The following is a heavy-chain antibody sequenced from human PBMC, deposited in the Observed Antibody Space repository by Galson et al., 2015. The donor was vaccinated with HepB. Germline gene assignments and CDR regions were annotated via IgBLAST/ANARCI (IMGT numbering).Heavy chain of an antibody. D-gene: IGHD1-26*01. CDR2: ISYDGSNK. J-gene: IGHJ5*02. Sequence: SLRLSCAASGFTFSSYGMHWVRQAPGKGLEWVAVISYDGSNKYYADSVKGRFTISRDNSKNTLYLQMNSLRAEDTAVYYCAKGGWAVVGATFRFDPWGQGTLVTVSS. CDR3: AKGGWAVVGATFRFDP. V-gene: IGHV3-30*18. CDR1: GFTFSSYG.